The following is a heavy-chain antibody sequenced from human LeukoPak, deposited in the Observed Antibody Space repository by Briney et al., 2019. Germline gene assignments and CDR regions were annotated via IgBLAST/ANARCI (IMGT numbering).Heavy chain of an antibody. V-gene: IGHV4-59*08. D-gene: IGHD6-19*01. Sequence: SETLSLTCTVSGGSISSYYWSWIRQPPGKGLEWIGYIYYSGSTNYNPSLKSRVTISVDTSKNQFSLKLSSVTAADTAVYYCARLEGYSSGWYSRGHAFDIWGQGTMVTVSS. J-gene: IGHJ3*02. CDR1: GGSISSYY. CDR2: IYYSGST. CDR3: ARLEGYSSGWYSRGHAFDI.